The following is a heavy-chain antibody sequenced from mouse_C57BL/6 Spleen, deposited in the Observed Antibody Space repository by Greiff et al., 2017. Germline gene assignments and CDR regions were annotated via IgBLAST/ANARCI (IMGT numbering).Heavy chain of an antibody. CDR3: ARHEGAYYSNPFDY. CDR1: GYTFTEYT. V-gene: IGHV1-62-2*01. J-gene: IGHJ2*01. Sequence: VMLVESGAELVKPGASVKLSCKASGYTFTEYTIHWVKQRPGQGLEWIGWFYPGSGSIKYNEKFKDKATLTADKSSSTVYMELSRLTSEDSAVYFCARHEGAYYSNPFDYWGQGTTLTVSS. CDR2: FYPGSGSI. D-gene: IGHD2-5*01.